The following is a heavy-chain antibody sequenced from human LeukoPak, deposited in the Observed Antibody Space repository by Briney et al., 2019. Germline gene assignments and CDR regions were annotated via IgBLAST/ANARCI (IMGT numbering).Heavy chain of an antibody. Sequence: SETLSLTCAVYGGSFSGYYWSWIRQPPGKGLEWIGEINHSGSTNYNPSLKSRVTISVDTSKNQFSLKLSSVTAADTAVYYCARASVVAASGPNWFDPWGQGTLVTVSS. CDR1: GGSFSGYY. V-gene: IGHV4-34*01. D-gene: IGHD2-15*01. CDR2: INHSGST. J-gene: IGHJ5*02. CDR3: ARASVVAASGPNWFDP.